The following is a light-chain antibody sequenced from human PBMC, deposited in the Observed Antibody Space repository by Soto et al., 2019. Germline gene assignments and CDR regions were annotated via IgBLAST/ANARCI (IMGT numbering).Light chain of an antibody. J-gene: IGLJ1*01. Sequence: QSALTQPASVSGSPGQSITISCTGTSSDVGGYNYVSWYQQHPGKAPKLMIYDVSNRPSGVSNRFSGSKSGNTASLTISGLQAEDEADYCCSSYTSSSTLFGNGTKVTVL. CDR2: DVS. CDR1: SSDVGGYNY. CDR3: SSYTSSSTL. V-gene: IGLV2-14*01.